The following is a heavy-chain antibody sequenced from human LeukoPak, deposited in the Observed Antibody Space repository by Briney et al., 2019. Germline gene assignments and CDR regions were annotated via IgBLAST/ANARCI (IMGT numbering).Heavy chain of an antibody. CDR3: ARDRTGYGHFDY. V-gene: IGHV4-30-4*08. J-gene: IGHJ4*02. Sequence: SETLSLTCTVSGGSISSSDYYWSWIRQPPGKGLEWIGYIYYSGSTYYNPSLQSRVTISVDTSKNQFSLKLGSVTAADTAVYYCARDRTGYGHFDYWGQGTLVTVSS. CDR2: IYYSGST. CDR1: GGSISSSDYY. D-gene: IGHD4-17*01.